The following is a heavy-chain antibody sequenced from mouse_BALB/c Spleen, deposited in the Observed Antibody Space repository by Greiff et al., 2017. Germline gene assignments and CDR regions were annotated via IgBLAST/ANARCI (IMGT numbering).Heavy chain of an antibody. CDR2: ISDGGSYT. CDR1: GFTFSDYY. J-gene: IGHJ4*01. CDR3: ARGDMTHAMDY. D-gene: IGHD2-3*01. Sequence: EVQLQESGGGLVKPGGSLKLSCAASGFTFSDYYMYWVRQTPEKRLEWVATISDGGSYTYYPDSVKGRFTISRDNAKNNLYLQMSSLKSEDTAMYYCARGDMTHAMDYWGQGTSVTVSS. V-gene: IGHV5-4*02.